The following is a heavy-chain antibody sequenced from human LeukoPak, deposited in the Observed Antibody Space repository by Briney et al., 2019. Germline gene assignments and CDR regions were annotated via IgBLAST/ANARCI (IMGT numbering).Heavy chain of an antibody. CDR3: ARDGWELPGAYDY. CDR2: ISSSSSYI. CDR1: GFTFSSYS. V-gene: IGHV3-21*01. D-gene: IGHD1-26*01. Sequence: PGGSLRLXCAASGFTFSSYSMNWVRQAPGKGLEWVSSISSSSSYIYYADSVKGRFTISRDNAKNSLYLQMNSLRAEDTAVYYCARDGWELPGAYDYWGQGTLVTVSS. J-gene: IGHJ4*02.